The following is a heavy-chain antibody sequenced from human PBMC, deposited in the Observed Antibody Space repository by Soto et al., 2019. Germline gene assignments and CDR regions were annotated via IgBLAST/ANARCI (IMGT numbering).Heavy chain of an antibody. Sequence: QVQLVQSGAEVKKPGSSVKVSCKASGGTFSSYAISWVRQAPGQGLEWMGGIIPIFGTANYAQKFQGRVTITADESTRTAYMELSSLRSEDTAVYYCARDWSVVTIFGVVSYYGMDVWGQGTTVTVSS. CDR3: ARDWSVVTIFGVVSYYGMDV. V-gene: IGHV1-69*01. CDR1: GGTFSSYA. CDR2: IIPIFGTA. J-gene: IGHJ6*02. D-gene: IGHD3-3*01.